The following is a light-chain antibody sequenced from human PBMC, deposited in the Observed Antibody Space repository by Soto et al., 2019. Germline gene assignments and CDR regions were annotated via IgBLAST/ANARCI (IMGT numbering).Light chain of an antibody. CDR3: EQYGSSFT. CDR1: QSVSSSY. CDR2: GAS. J-gene: IGKJ3*01. Sequence: EIVLTQSPGTLSLSPGERATLSCRARQSVSSSYLAWYQQKPGQAPRLLIYGASSRATGIPDRVSGSGSGTDFSLTISRLEPEDFEVYYCEQYGSSFTFGPGTKVDIK. V-gene: IGKV3-20*01.